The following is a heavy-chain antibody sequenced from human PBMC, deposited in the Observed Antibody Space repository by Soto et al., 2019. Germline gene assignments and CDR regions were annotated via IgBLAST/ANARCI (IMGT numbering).Heavy chain of an antibody. J-gene: IGHJ3*02. Sequence: QVQLVESGGGVVQPGRSLRLSCAASGFTFSSYGMHWVRQAPGKGLEWVAVISYDGSNKYYADSVKGRFTISRDNSKNTLYLQMNSLRAEDTVVYYCGTVPTHDAFDIWGQGTMVTVSS. CDR1: GFTFSSYG. V-gene: IGHV3-30*03. CDR3: GTVPTHDAFDI. D-gene: IGHD4-17*01. CDR2: ISYDGSNK.